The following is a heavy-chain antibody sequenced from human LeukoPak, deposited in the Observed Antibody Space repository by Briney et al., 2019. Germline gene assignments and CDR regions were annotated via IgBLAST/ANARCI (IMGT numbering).Heavy chain of an antibody. V-gene: IGHV5-51*01. D-gene: IGHD4-17*01. J-gene: IGHJ4*02. CDR1: GYSFTSYW. CDR3: ARLPDYGDYVGYFDY. Sequence: GESLKISCKGSGYSFTSYWIGWVRQMPGKGLEWMGIIYPGDSDTRYSPSFQGQVTISADKSISTAYLQWSSLKASDTATYYCARLPDYGDYVGYFDYWGQGTLVTVSS. CDR2: IYPGDSDT.